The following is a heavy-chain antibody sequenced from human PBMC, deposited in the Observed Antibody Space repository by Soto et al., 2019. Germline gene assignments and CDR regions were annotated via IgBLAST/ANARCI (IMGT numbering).Heavy chain of an antibody. CDR1: GLTFSSYS. J-gene: IGHJ1*01. Sequence: PGGALRLSCSASGLTFSSYSMHWVRQSPGKGLQYLSHISSEGDRIYYADSVRGRFSISRDNSNNILYLQMNSLGPDASAVYYCVKNRRGANYDFLEWGPGTPVTLSS. CDR3: VKNRRGANYDFLE. CDR2: ISSEGDRI. V-gene: IGHV3-64D*06. D-gene: IGHD3-3*01.